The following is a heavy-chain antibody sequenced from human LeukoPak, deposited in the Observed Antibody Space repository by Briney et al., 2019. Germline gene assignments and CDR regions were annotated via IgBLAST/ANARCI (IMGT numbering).Heavy chain of an antibody. CDR1: GYSFTNYW. CDR3: ARLMVRGAVTI. Sequence: GESLKIACKGSGYSFTNYWIAWVRQMPGKGLEWMGVIYPGDSDTRYSPSFQGQVTISADKSISTAYLQWSSLKASDTAMYYCARLMVRGAVTIWGQGTMVTVSS. D-gene: IGHD3-10*01. V-gene: IGHV5-51*01. CDR2: IYPGDSDT. J-gene: IGHJ3*02.